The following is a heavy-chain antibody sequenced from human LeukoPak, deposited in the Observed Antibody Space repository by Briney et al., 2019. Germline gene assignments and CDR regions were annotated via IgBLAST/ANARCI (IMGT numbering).Heavy chain of an antibody. CDR3: ARDPGYIVVVPAAADDAFDI. Sequence: GASVKVSCKASGYTFTTYGISWVRQAPGQGLEWMGWISAYNGNTNYAQKLQGRVTMTTDTSTSTAYMELRSLRSDDTAVYYCARDPGYIVVVPAAADDAFDIWGQGTMVTVSS. CDR1: GYTFTTYG. J-gene: IGHJ3*02. V-gene: IGHV1-18*01. CDR2: ISAYNGNT. D-gene: IGHD2-2*01.